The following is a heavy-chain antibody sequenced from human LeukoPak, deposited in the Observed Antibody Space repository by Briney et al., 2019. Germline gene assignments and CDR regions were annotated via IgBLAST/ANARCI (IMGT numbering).Heavy chain of an antibody. D-gene: IGHD6-19*01. J-gene: IGHJ4*02. CDR2: IYYSGNT. V-gene: IGHV4-39*07. Sequence: SETLSLTCTVSGGSISSSSYYWGWIRQPPGTGLEWIGSIYYSGNTYYNPSLKSRVTISVDTSKNQFSPKLSSVTAADTAVYYCARERAGMYSSGWAFDYWGQGTLVTVSS. CDR3: ARERAGMYSSGWAFDY. CDR1: GGSISSSSYY.